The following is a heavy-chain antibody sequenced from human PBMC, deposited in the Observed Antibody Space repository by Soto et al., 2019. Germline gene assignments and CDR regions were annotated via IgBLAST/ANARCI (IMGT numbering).Heavy chain of an antibody. CDR1: GFTFSDYY. V-gene: IGHV3-11*06. CDR2: ISSSSSYT. J-gene: IGHJ4*02. CDR3: ARGEYSSPTPEY. D-gene: IGHD6-13*01. Sequence: GGPLRLSCAASGFTFSDYYMSWIRQAPGKGLEWVSYISSSSSYTNYADSVKGRFTISRDNAKNSLYLQMNSLRAEDTAVYYCARGEYSSPTPEYWGQGTLVTVSS.